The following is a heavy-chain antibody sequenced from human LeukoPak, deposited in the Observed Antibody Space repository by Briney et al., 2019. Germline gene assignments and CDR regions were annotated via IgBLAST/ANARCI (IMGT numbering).Heavy chain of an antibody. J-gene: IGHJ3*02. D-gene: IGHD3-22*01. CDR2: FDPEDGET. Sequence: ASVKVSCKVSGYTLTELSMHWVRQAPGKGLEWMGGFDPEDGETIYAQKFQGRVTMTEDTSTDTAYMELSSLRSEDTAVYYCATDPAYYYDSSGAFDIWGQGTMVTVSS. V-gene: IGHV1-24*01. CDR1: GYTLTELS. CDR3: ATDPAYYYDSSGAFDI.